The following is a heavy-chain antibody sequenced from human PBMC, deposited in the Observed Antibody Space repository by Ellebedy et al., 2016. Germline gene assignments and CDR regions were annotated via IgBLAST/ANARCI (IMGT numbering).Heavy chain of an antibody. V-gene: IGHV4-59*01. CDR1: GGSISSYY. J-gene: IGHJ6*02. Sequence: SETLSLTCTVSGGSISSYYWSWIRQPPGKGLEWIGYIYYSGSTSGSTNYNPSLESRVTISVDTSKNQFSLKLSSVTAADTAVYYCARDRVHYDFWSGYHYYYYGMDVWGQGTTVTVSS. CDR2: IYYSGSTSGST. CDR3: ARDRVHYDFWSGYHYYYYGMDV. D-gene: IGHD3-3*01.